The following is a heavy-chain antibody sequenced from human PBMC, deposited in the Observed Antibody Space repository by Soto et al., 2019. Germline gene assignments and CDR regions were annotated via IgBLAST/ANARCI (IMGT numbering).Heavy chain of an antibody. Sequence: PEGALRVSCATSGVTFSNYAMSWVRQAPGGGLEWVSSMSGSSSTTYYADSVRGRFTISRDRSKNTLYLQMSSLRAEDTALYYCAKNQERELPRVIDFWGQGTLVTVSS. CDR1: GVTFSNYA. D-gene: IGHD3-16*02. V-gene: IGHV3-23*01. CDR2: MSGSSSTT. CDR3: AKNQERELPRVIDF. J-gene: IGHJ1*01.